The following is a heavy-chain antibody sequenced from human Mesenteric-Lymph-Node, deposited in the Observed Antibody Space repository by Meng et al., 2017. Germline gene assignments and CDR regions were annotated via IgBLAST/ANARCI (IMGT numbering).Heavy chain of an antibody. CDR1: GGSFSGYY. D-gene: IGHD2-2*01. V-gene: IGHV4-34*01. Sequence: QVQLQRWGAGRLKSSETLSLTYAVYGGSFSGYYWRWIRQPPGKGLEWIGEINHSGSTNYNPSLKSRVTISVDTSKNQFSLKLSSVTAADTAVYYCARGNTIVPAAMGDYWGQGTLVTVSS. J-gene: IGHJ4*02. CDR2: INHSGST. CDR3: ARGNTIVPAAMGDY.